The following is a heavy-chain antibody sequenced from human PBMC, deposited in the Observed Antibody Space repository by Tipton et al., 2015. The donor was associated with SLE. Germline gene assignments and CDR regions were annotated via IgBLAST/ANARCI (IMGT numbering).Heavy chain of an antibody. D-gene: IGHD1-26*01. Sequence: TLSLTCAVSGYSISSGYYWGWIRQPPGKGLEWIGSIYYSGSTYYNPSLKSRVTISVDTSKNQFSLKLSSVTAADTAVYYCARPWELEAFDIWGQGAMVTASS. CDR1: GYSISSGYY. V-gene: IGHV4-38-2*01. J-gene: IGHJ3*02. CDR2: IYYSGST. CDR3: ARPWELEAFDI.